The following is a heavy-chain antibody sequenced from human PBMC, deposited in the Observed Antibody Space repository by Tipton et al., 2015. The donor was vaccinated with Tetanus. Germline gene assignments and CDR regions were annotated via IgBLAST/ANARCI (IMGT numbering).Heavy chain of an antibody. D-gene: IGHD1-26*01. CDR2: IYSSGST. CDR1: GGSLSTFY. CDR3: ARDFRERSGTYFSYYYTMDV. Sequence: LRLSCTVSGGSLSTFYWNWIRQPAGKGLEWIGRIYSSGSTNYNPSLKSRVTMSIDTSKNQFSLELTSVTAADTAGYYCARDFRERSGTYFSYYYTMDVWGQGTTVTVSS. J-gene: IGHJ6*02. V-gene: IGHV4-4*07.